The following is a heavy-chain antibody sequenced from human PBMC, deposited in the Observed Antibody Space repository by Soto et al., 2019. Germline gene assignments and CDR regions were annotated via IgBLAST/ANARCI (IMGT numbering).Heavy chain of an antibody. J-gene: IGHJ6*03. CDR1: GFTFSSYA. V-gene: IGHV3-23*01. Sequence: GGSLRLSCAASGFTFSSYAMSWVRQAPGKGLEWVSAISGSGGSTYYADSVKGRFTISRDNSKNTLYLQMNSLRAEDTAVYYCANAGLERSPLPYYYYYYYMDVWGKGTTVTVSS. CDR2: ISGSGGST. D-gene: IGHD1-1*01. CDR3: ANAGLERSPLPYYYYYYYMDV.